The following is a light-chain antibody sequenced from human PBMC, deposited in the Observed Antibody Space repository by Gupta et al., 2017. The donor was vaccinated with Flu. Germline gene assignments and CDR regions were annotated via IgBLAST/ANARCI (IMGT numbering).Light chain of an antibody. J-gene: IGKJ4*01. CDR2: DTS. Sequence: EIVLTQSPATLSLSPGKRATLSCRASQNVFTYLAWYQQKPGQAPRLVIHDTSNRATGIPARFSGSGSGTEFTRTISSLEPEDFAIYYCQQRYNWPLTFGGGTKVEIK. CDR1: QNVFTY. V-gene: IGKV3-11*01. CDR3: QQRYNWPLT.